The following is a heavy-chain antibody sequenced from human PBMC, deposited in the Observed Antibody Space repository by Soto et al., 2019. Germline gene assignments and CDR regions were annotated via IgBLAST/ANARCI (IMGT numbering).Heavy chain of an antibody. Sequence: SETLSLTCTVSGGSISSYYWSWIRQPPGKGLEWIGYIYYSGSTNYNPSLKSRVTISVDTSKNQFSLKLSSVTAADTAVYYCARRLDSGYDFDYWGQGTLVTVSS. CDR2: IYYSGST. V-gene: IGHV4-59*08. CDR1: GGSISSYY. J-gene: IGHJ4*02. D-gene: IGHD5-12*01. CDR3: ARRLDSGYDFDY.